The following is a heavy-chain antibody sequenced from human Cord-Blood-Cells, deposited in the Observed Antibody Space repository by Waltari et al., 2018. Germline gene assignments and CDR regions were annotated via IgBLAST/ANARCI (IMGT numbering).Heavy chain of an antibody. CDR3: AIDKPGIAVAGTYFQH. Sequence: QVQLVQSGAEVKKPGASVKVSCKASGYTFTSYGIRWVRPAPGQGLEWMGWISAYNGNTNYAQKLQGRVTMTTDTSTSTAYMELRSLRSDDTAVYYCAIDKPGIAVAGTYFQHWGQGTLVTVSS. D-gene: IGHD6-19*01. V-gene: IGHV1-18*01. J-gene: IGHJ1*01. CDR1: GYTFTSYG. CDR2: ISAYNGNT.